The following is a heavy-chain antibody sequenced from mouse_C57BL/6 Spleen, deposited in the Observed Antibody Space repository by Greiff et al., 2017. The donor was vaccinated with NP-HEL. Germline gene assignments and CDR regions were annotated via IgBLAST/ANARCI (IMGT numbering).Heavy chain of an antibody. V-gene: IGHV7-3*01. CDR3: ARYTYGSRENYFDY. CDR2: IRNKANGYTT. CDR1: GFTFTDYY. Sequence: EVKLVESGGGLVQPGGSLCLSCAASGFTFTDYYMSWVRQPPGKALEWLGFIRNKANGYTTEYSASVKGRFTISRDNSQSILYLQMNALRAEDSATYYCARYTYGSRENYFDYWGQGTTLTVSS. D-gene: IGHD1-1*01. J-gene: IGHJ2*01.